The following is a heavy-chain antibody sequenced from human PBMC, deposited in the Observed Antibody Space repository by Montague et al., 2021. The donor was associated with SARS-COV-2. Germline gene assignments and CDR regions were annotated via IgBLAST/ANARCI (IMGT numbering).Heavy chain of an antibody. Sequence: SETLSLTCPVSGYSISSGYFWCWILQPPGKGLAWILAIYHGGFTHYTPSLKSRLTTSLDPSKNHFSLRLSSVTAADPAIYYCARAYCGGDCNLLYIWFDSWAREPWAPSPQ. CDR2: IYHGGFT. V-gene: IGHV4-38-2*02. J-gene: IGHJ5*01. CDR1: GYSISSGYF. CDR3: ARAYCGGDCNLLYIWFDS. D-gene: IGHD2-21*01.